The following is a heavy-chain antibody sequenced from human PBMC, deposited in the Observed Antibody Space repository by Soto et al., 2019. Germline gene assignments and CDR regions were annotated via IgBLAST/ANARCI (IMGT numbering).Heavy chain of an antibody. J-gene: IGHJ3*02. Sequence: EVQLVESGGGLVQPGGSLRLSCAASGFTFTKYWMNWVRQAPGKGLEWVANINEDGSDKYYVDSVKGRFTISRDNAKNSVYLQTNSLRAEDTAVYYYATGRNYAFDSWGQGTMVTVSS. V-gene: IGHV3-7*01. CDR1: GFTFTKYW. CDR3: ATGRNYAFDS. CDR2: INEDGSDK.